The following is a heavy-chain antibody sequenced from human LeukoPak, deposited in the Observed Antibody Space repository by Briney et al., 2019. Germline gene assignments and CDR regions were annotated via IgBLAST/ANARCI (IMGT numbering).Heavy chain of an antibody. CDR1: GYTFTGYY. CDR2: INPNSGGT. CDR3: AKDKNYYDSSGYSV. Sequence: ASVKVSCKASGYTFTGYYMHWVRQAPGQGLEWMGWINPNSGGTNYAQKFQGRVTMTRDTSISTAYMELSRLRSDDTAVYYCAKDKNYYDSSGYSVWGQGTLVTVSS. V-gene: IGHV1-2*02. D-gene: IGHD3-22*01. J-gene: IGHJ4*02.